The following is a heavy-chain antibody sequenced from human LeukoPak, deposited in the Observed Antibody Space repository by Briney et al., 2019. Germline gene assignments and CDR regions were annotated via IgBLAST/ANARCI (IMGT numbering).Heavy chain of an antibody. J-gene: IGHJ4*02. D-gene: IGHD5-18*01. CDR1: GFTFDDYA. Sequence: HPGRSLRLSCAASGFTFDDYAMHWVRQAPGKGLEWVSGISWSSGSIGCADSVKGRFTISGDNAKNSLYLQMNSLRAEDTALYYCAKVGSSGKNLDYWGQGTLVTVSS. CDR3: AKVGSSGKNLDY. V-gene: IGHV3-9*01. CDR2: ISWSSGSI.